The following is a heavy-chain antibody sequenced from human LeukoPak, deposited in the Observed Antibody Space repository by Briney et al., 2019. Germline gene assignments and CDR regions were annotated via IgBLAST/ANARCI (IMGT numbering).Heavy chain of an antibody. D-gene: IGHD2-2*01. CDR1: GYTFTSYN. CDR3: ARRYCSSTSCYSLSAFDI. CDR2: ISAYNGNT. Sequence: ASVKVSCKASGYTFTSYNISWVRQAPGQGLEWMGWISAYNGNTNYAQKLQGRVTITADESTSTAYMELSSLRSEDTAVYYCARRYCSSTSCYSLSAFDIWGQGTMVTVSS. V-gene: IGHV1-18*01. J-gene: IGHJ3*02.